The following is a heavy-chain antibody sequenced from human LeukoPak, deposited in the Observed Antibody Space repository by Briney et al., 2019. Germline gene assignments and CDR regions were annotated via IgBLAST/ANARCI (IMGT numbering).Heavy chain of an antibody. J-gene: IGHJ1*01. Sequence: PGGSLRLSCAASGFTFDDYAMHWVRRAPGKGLEWVSGISWNSGSIGYADSVKGRFTISRDNAKNSLYLQMNSLRAEDTALYYCAKDAIGYCSSTSCYGYFQHWGQGTLVTVSS. CDR2: ISWNSGSI. CDR3: AKDAIGYCSSTSCYGYFQH. D-gene: IGHD2-2*01. CDR1: GFTFDDYA. V-gene: IGHV3-9*01.